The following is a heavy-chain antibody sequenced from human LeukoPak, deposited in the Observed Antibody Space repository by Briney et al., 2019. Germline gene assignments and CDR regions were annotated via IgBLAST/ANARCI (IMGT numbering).Heavy chain of an antibody. CDR2: IYYSGST. V-gene: IGHV4-61*01. Sequence: SQTLSLTCTVSGGSISSGSYYWSWIRQPPGKGLEWIGYIYYSGSTNYNPSLKSRVTISVDTSKNQFSLKLSSVTAADTAVYYCARGYYDSSGYDYWGQGTLVTVSS. CDR1: GGSISSGSYY. J-gene: IGHJ4*02. CDR3: ARGYYDSSGYDY. D-gene: IGHD3-22*01.